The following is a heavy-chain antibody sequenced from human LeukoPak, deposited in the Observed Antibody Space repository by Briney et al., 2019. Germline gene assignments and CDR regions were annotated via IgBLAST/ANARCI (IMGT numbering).Heavy chain of an antibody. CDR3: ASASWIHLWSQNFDY. CDR1: GFTFSSYW. CDR2: IKQDGSDT. D-gene: IGHD5-18*01. J-gene: IGHJ4*02. Sequence: GGSLRLSCGVSGFTFSSYWMSWVRQAPGKGLEWVANIKQDGSDTYYLDSVRGRFTISRDNAKNSLYLQVNSLRAEDTAVYYCASASWIHLWSQNFDYWGQGTLVTVSS. V-gene: IGHV3-7*05.